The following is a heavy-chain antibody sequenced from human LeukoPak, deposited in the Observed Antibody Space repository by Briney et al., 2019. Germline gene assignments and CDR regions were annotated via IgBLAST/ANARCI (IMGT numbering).Heavy chain of an antibody. CDR3: ARDLVTVTKGFDI. CDR1: DDSFSSPY. J-gene: IGHJ3*02. CDR2: ISYIGST. V-gene: IGHV4-59*11. Sequence: SETLSLTCAVSDDSFSSPYWTWIRQPPGKGLEWIGYISYIGSTNYNPSLKSRVTSSIDTSRNQFSLRLSSVTAADTAVYYCARDLVTVTKGFDIWGQGTMVSVSS. D-gene: IGHD4-17*01.